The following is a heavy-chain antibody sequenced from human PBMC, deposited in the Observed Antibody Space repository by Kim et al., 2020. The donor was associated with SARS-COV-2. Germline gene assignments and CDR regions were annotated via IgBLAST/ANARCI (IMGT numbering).Heavy chain of an antibody. V-gene: IGHV4-39*01. J-gene: IGHJ4*02. CDR3: ARYSSGWNFFDY. Sequence: YYTPSLQSRVAVSADTSKNQFSLKLISVTAADTAVYYCARYSSGWNFFDYWGQGTLVTVSS. D-gene: IGHD6-19*01.